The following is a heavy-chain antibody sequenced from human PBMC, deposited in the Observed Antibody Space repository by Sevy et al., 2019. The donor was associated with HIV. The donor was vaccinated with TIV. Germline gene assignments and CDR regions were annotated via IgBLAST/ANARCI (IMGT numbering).Heavy chain of an antibody. Sequence: GGSLRLSCAASGFTFSSYAMHWVRQAPGKGLEWVAVISYDGSNKYYADSVKGRFTISRDNSKNTQYLQMNSLRAEETAVYYCARVATVTTAEYFQHWGQGTLVTSPQ. CDR1: GFTFSSYA. J-gene: IGHJ1*01. CDR2: ISYDGSNK. D-gene: IGHD4-17*01. CDR3: ARVATVTTAEYFQH. V-gene: IGHV3-30-3*01.